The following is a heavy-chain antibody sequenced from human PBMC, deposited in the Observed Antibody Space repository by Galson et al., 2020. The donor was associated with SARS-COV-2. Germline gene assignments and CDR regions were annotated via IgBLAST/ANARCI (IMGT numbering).Heavy chain of an antibody. CDR1: GGSISSSSYY. D-gene: IGHD3-3*01. CDR2: IYYSGST. V-gene: IGHV4-39*07. CDR3: ARDVEYYDFWSGYYTPNFDY. Sequence: LETLSLTCTVSGGSISSSSYYWGWIRQPPGKGLEWIGSIYYSGSTYYNPSLKSRVTISVDTSKNQFSLKLSSVTAADTAVYYCARDVEYYDFWSGYYTPNFDYWGQGTLVTVSS. J-gene: IGHJ4*02.